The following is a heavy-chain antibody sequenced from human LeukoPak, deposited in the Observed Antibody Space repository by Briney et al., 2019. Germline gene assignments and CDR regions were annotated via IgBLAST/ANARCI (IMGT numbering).Heavy chain of an antibody. Sequence: GGSLRLSCAASGFTVSSNYMHWVRQAPGKGLEWVSVIYSGGRTYYAESVKGRFTISRDSSTNTLFLQMNGLRAEDTAIYYCARDLVVAGLVPWGQGTLVLVSS. D-gene: IGHD3-22*01. CDR3: ARDLVVAGLVP. CDR1: GFTVSSNY. J-gene: IGHJ5*02. V-gene: IGHV3-66*01. CDR2: IYSGGRT.